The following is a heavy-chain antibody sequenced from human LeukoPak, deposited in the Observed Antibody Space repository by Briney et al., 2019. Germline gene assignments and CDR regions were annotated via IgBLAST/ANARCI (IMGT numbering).Heavy chain of an antibody. CDR1: GFTFSSYG. D-gene: IGHD4-17*01. CDR2: IRYDGSNK. V-gene: IGHV3-30*02. CDR3: ARDVRGIADDYGDYEGDY. Sequence: GGSLRLSCAASGFTFSSYGMHWVRQAPGKGLEWVAFIRYDGSNKYYADSVKGRFTISRDNSKNTLYLQMNSLRAEDTAVYYCARDVRGIADDYGDYEGDYWGQGTLVTVSS. J-gene: IGHJ4*02.